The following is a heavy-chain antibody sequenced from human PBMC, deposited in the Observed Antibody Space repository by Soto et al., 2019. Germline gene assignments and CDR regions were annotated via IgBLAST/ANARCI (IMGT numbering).Heavy chain of an antibody. CDR3: ARETPLDYYDSSGYYLRYFDY. Sequence: SETLSLTCTVSGGSISSGGYYWSWIRQHPGKGLEWIGYIYYSGSTYYNPSLKSRVTISVDTSKNQFSLKLSSVTAADTAVYYCARETPLDYYDSSGYYLRYFDYWGQGTLVTVSS. V-gene: IGHV4-31*03. J-gene: IGHJ4*02. CDR2: IYYSGST. D-gene: IGHD3-22*01. CDR1: GGSISSGGYY.